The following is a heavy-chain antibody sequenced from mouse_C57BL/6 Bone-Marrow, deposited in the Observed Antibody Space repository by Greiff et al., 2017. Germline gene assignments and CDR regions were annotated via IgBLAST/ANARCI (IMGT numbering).Heavy chain of an antibody. D-gene: IGHD1-1*01. Sequence: VQLQQSGAELVMPGASVKLSCKASGYTFTSYWMHWVKQRPGQGLEWIGEIDPSDSYTNYNQKFKGKSTLTVDKSSSTAYMQLSSLTSEDSAVYYCARLGTTVVADAMDYWGQGTSVTVSS. V-gene: IGHV1-69*01. J-gene: IGHJ4*01. CDR3: ARLGTTVVADAMDY. CDR1: GYTFTSYW. CDR2: IDPSDSYT.